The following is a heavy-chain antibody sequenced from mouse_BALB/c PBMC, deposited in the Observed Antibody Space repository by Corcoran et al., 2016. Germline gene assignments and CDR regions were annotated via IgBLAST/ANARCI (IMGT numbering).Heavy chain of an antibody. Sequence: QVQLQQSGAELAKPGASVKMSCKASGYTFTSYWMHWVKQRPGQGLEWIGYINPSTGYTEYNQKFKGKATLTADKSSSTAYMQLSSLTSEDSAVYYCARDYGSSYYFDYWGQGTTLTVSS. D-gene: IGHD1-1*01. J-gene: IGHJ2*01. V-gene: IGHV1-7*01. CDR1: GYTFTSYW. CDR3: ARDYGSSYYFDY. CDR2: INPSTGYT.